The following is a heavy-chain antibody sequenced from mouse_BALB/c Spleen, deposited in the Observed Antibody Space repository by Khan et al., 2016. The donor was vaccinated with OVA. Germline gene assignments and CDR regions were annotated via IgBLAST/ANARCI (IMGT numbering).Heavy chain of an antibody. V-gene: IGHV5-6*01. Sequence: EVELVESGGDLVKPGGSLKLSCAASGFTFSSYSMSWVRQTPDKRLEWVASISSGGDYTYYPDSVKGRFTISRDNAKNTLYLQMSDLTSEDTAMYYCADRLTGSFAYWGQGTLVTVSA. J-gene: IGHJ3*01. CDR1: GFTFSSYS. D-gene: IGHD4-1*01. CDR3: ADRLTGSFAY. CDR2: ISSGGDYT.